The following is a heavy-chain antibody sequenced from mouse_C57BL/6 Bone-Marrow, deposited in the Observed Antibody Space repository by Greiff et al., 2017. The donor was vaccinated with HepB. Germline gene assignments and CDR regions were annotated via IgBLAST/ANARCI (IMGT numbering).Heavy chain of an antibody. CDR1: GYSIPSGYY. D-gene: IGHD1-1*01. V-gene: IGHV3-6*01. Sequence: ESGPGLVKPSQSLSLTCSVPGYSIPSGYYWNWIRQFPGNKLEWMGYISYDGSNNYNPSLKNRISITRDTSKNQFFLKLNSVTTEDTATYYCAGSRYGRDYWGQGTTLTVSS. CDR3: AGSRYGRDY. J-gene: IGHJ2*01. CDR2: ISYDGSN.